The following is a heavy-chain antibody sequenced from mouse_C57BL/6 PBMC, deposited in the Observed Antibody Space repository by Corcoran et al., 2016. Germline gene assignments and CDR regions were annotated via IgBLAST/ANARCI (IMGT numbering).Heavy chain of an antibody. CDR2: IYPGSGNT. D-gene: IGHD3-2*02. V-gene: IGHV1-76*01. J-gene: IGHJ2*01. Sequence: QVQLKQSGAELVRPGASVKLSCKASGYTFTDYYINWVKQRPGQGLEWIARIYPGSGNTYYNEKFKGKATLTVDKSSSTAYMELRSLTSEDTAVYYCARKGSGSSGLRYWGQGTTLTVSS. CDR1: GYTFTDYY. CDR3: ARKGSGSSGLRY.